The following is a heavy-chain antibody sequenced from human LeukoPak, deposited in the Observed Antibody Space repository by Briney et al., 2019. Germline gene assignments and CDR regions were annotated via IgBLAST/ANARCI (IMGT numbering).Heavy chain of an antibody. CDR2: ISPYNGNT. Sequence: GASVKVSCKASDYSFTSFGISWVRQAPGQGLEWMGWISPYNGNTNYPEKLQGRVTMTADTSTSTAYMELRSLRSDDTAVYYCARSRSGSGSYYYSFDYWGQGALVTVSS. D-gene: IGHD3-10*01. J-gene: IGHJ4*02. CDR1: DYSFTSFG. CDR3: ARSRSGSGSYYYSFDY. V-gene: IGHV1-18*01.